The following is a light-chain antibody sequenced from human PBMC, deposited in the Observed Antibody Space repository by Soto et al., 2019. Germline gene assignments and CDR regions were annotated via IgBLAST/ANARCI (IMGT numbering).Light chain of an antibody. CDR3: QQRYNWPIT. J-gene: IGKJ5*01. V-gene: IGKV3-11*01. CDR1: QSVSYY. CDR2: ADS. Sequence: EIVMAQSPGTLSLSPGERATLSCRASQSVSYYLAWYQQKPGQAPRLLIYADSNRATGIPARFSGSGSGTDFTLTISSLEPEDFSVYYCQQRYNWPITFGQGTRLEI.